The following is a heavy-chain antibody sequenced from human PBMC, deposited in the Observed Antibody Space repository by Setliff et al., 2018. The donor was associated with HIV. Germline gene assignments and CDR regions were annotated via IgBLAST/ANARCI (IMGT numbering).Heavy chain of an antibody. CDR3: ARGGATVATRYFDL. V-gene: IGHV4-59*11. D-gene: IGHD4-17*01. Sequence: SETLSLTCTVSGGSINSRYWSWIRQPPGKGLEWIGYMYYSGSTNYNPSLKSRVTISVDPSKNHFSLKLTSMTAADTAVYYCARGGATVATRYFDLWGRGTLVTVSS. J-gene: IGHJ2*01. CDR1: GGSINSRY. CDR2: MYYSGST.